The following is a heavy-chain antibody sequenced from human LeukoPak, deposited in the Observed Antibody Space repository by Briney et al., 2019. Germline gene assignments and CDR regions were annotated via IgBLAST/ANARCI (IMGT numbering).Heavy chain of an antibody. V-gene: IGHV1-2*02. CDR3: ARDWIGGPGRDY. J-gene: IGHJ4*02. CDR2: TIPNSGVT. CDR1: GYTLTGYY. D-gene: IGHD3-10*01. Sequence: ASVKVSFKASGYTLTGYYXXXVRQAPGQGLGWMGWTIPNSGVTNYAQKFQGRVTMTRDTAISTAYMELSRLRSDDTAVYFCARDWIGGPGRDYWGQGTLVTVSS.